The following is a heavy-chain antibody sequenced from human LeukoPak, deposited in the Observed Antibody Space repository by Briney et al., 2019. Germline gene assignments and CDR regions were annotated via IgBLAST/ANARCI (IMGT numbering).Heavy chain of an antibody. CDR2: IIPILGIA. Sequence: ASVKVSCKASVGTFSSYTISWVRQAPGQGLEWMGRIIPILGIANYAQKFQGRVTITADKSTSTAYMELSSLRSEDTAVYYCAREGGYSGYDLQPYFDYWGQGTLVTVSS. CDR1: VGTFSSYT. CDR3: AREGGYSGYDLQPYFDY. D-gene: IGHD5-12*01. V-gene: IGHV1-69*04. J-gene: IGHJ4*02.